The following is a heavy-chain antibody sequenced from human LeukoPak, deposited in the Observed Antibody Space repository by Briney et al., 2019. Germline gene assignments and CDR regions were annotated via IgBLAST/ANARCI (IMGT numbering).Heavy chain of an antibody. V-gene: IGHV3-30*03. CDR1: GFTFNNYA. Sequence: PGRSLRLSCAASGFTFNNYAMHWVRQAPGEGLEWVALISSDESNKYYADSVKGRFTISRDNSMNTLYLQMNSLRADDTAVYYCATDYSYGSGSYYNRFDNWGQGNLVTVSS. CDR2: ISSDESNK. J-gene: IGHJ4*02. D-gene: IGHD3-10*01. CDR3: ATDYSYGSGSYYNRFDN.